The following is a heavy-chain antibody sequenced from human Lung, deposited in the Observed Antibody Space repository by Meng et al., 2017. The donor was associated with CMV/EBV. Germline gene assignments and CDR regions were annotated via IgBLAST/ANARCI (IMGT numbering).Heavy chain of an antibody. Sequence: SCAASGFTFSNYPMSWVRQAPGTGLDWVSAISANSGDTYYLDSVEGRFTISRDNSKNTLYLQMNSLRAEDKAVYYCARSPSIFPINNVVRGRYFDYXGQGXLVTVSS. V-gene: IGHV3-23*01. CDR3: ARSPSIFPINNVVRGRYFDY. J-gene: IGHJ4*02. D-gene: IGHD2-21*01. CDR1: GFTFSNYP. CDR2: ISANSGDT.